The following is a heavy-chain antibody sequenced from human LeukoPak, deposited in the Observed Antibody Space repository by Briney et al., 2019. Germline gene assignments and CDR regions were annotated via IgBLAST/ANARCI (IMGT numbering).Heavy chain of an antibody. Sequence: SVKVSCKASGGTFSSYAISWVRQAPGQGLEWMGGIIPIFGTANYAQKFQGRVTITADESTSTAYMELSSLRSEGTAVYYCARGGHYYDSSGYYFPFDYWGQGTLVTVSS. V-gene: IGHV1-69*13. D-gene: IGHD3-22*01. CDR1: GGTFSSYA. J-gene: IGHJ4*02. CDR2: IIPIFGTA. CDR3: ARGGHYYDSSGYYFPFDY.